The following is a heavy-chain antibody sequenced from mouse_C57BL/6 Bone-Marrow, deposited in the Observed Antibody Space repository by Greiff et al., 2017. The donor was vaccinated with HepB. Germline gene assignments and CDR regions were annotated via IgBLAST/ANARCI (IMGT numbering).Heavy chain of an antibody. CDR1: GFSFTSYG. V-gene: IGHV2-2*01. CDR2: IWSGGST. Sequence: QVQLQQSGPGLVQPSQSLSITCTVSGFSFTSYGVHWVRQSPGKGLEWLGVIWSGGSTDYNAAFISRLSISKDNSKSQVFFKMNSLQADDTAIYYCARNSNYYGSSYWYFDVWGTGTTVTVSS. J-gene: IGHJ1*03. CDR3: ARNSNYYGSSYWYFDV. D-gene: IGHD1-1*01.